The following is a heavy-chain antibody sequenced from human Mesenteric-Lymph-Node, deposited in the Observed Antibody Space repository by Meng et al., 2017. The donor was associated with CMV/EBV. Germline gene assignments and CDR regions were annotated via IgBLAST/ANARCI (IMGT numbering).Heavy chain of an antibody. CDR3: AKDLATVEGYYYGMDV. CDR2: FGYSGST. D-gene: IGHD4-11*01. V-gene: IGHV4-39*07. Sequence: SETLSLTCTVPGDSIRSRSYYWGWIRQPPGKGLEWIGTFGYSGSTYNNPSLKSRVTISVDTSKNQFSLKLSSVTAADTAVYYCAKDLATVEGYYYGMDVWGQGTTVTVSS. J-gene: IGHJ6*02. CDR1: GDSIRSRSYY.